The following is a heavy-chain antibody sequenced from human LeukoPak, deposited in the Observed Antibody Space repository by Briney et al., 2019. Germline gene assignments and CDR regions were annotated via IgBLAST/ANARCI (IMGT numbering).Heavy chain of an antibody. J-gene: IGHJ4*02. Sequence: ASVKVSCKVSGYTLTELSMHWVRPAPGKGLEWMGGIDPEDGETIYVQKFQGRVTMTEDTSTDTAYMELSSLRSEDTAVYYCATDLGITFGGVIVRIYWGQGTLVTVSS. V-gene: IGHV1-24*01. CDR3: ATDLGITFGGVIVRIY. CDR2: IDPEDGET. CDR1: GYTLTELS. D-gene: IGHD3-16*02.